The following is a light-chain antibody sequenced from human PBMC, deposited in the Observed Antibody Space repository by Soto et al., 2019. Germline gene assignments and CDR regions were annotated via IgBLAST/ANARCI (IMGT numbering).Light chain of an antibody. CDR3: QQYNDSFPYT. Sequence: DIQLTQSPSTLSASIGDRVTITCRASQSISTWLAWYQQKPGTAPKLLIYKASTLEGGVPSRFSGSRSGTEFTLTVSSLQPDDFVTYYCQQYNDSFPYTFGQGTKLEIK. V-gene: IGKV1-5*03. J-gene: IGKJ2*01. CDR2: KAS. CDR1: QSISTW.